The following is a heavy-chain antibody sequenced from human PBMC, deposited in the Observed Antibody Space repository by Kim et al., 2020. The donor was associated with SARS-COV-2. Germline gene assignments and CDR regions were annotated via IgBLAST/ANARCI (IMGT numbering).Heavy chain of an antibody. Sequence: GGSLRLSCEASGLTVSSNYMSWVRQAPGKGLEWVSVIYSGGSTFYADSVKGRFTISRHNSKNTLYLQMNSLRAEDTAVYYCARESYGMDVWGQGTTVTVS. CDR2: IYSGGST. CDR3: ARESYGMDV. CDR1: GLTVSSNY. J-gene: IGHJ6*02. V-gene: IGHV3-53*04.